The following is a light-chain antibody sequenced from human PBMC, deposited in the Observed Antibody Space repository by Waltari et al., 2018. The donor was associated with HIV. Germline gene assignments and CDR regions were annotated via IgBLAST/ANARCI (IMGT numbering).Light chain of an antibody. CDR1: NLGHKY. V-gene: IGLV3-1*01. CDR3: QAWDSVTIV. Sequence: SYDLTQPPSVSVSSGQTATVTCSGVNLGHKYVSWYQQRSGQSPVLVIYQDTKPPPVIPARFFASTSANAATLTIYVTQPLDEAHYSCQAWDSVTIVFGGGTNLTVL. J-gene: IGLJ3*02. CDR2: QDT.